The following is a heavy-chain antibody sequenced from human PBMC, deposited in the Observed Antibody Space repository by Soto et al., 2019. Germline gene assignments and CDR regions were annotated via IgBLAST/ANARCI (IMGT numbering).Heavy chain of an antibody. CDR2: IWYDGSNK. D-gene: IGHD2-2*01. CDR3: ARDYLVVPHRVIDY. Sequence: VQLVEXGGGXXXXXXXLXXXXAAXGFTFSSYGMHWVRQAPGKGLEWVAVIWYDGSNKYYADSVKGRFTISRDNSKNTLYLQMNSLRAEDTAVYYCARDYLVVPHRVIDYWGQGTLVTVSS. CDR1: GFTFSSYG. V-gene: IGHV3-33*01. J-gene: IGHJ4*02.